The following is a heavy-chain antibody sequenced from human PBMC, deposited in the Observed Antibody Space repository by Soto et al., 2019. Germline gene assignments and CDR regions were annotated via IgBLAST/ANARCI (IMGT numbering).Heavy chain of an antibody. CDR2: INAGNGNT. CDR1: GYTFTSYA. Sequence: ASVKVSCKASGYTFTSYAMHWVRQAPGQRLEWMGWINAGNGNTKYSQKFQGRVTITRDTSASTAYMELSSLRSEDTAVYYCARDRDSAHYDSSGYYFDYWGQGTLVTVSS. CDR3: ARDRDSAHYDSSGYYFDY. V-gene: IGHV1-3*01. J-gene: IGHJ4*02. D-gene: IGHD3-22*01.